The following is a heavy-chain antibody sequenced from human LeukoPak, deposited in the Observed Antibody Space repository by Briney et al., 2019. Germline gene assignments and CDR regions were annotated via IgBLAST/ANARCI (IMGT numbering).Heavy chain of an antibody. CDR2: ISWNSGSI. D-gene: IGHD3-22*01. CDR1: GFTFDDYA. J-gene: IGHJ4*02. CDR3: ARDSSGYYPTSFDY. Sequence: GRSLRLSCAASGFTFDDYAMHWVRQAPGKGLEWVSGISWNSGSIGYADSVKGRFTISRDNAKNSLYLQMNSLRAEDTAVYYCARDSSGYYPTSFDYWGQGTLVTVSS. V-gene: IGHV3-9*01.